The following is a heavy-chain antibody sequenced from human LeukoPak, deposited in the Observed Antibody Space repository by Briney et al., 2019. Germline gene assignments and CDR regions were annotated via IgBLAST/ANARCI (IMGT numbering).Heavy chain of an antibody. Sequence: GGSLRLSCAASGFIFDDYAMHWVRQAPGKGLEWVSLISGDGGNTYYADSVKGRFTISRDNNKNSLYLQMNSLRTEDTALYYCAKDSSDLDYYSYYYGMDVWGLGTTVTVSS. CDR2: ISGDGGNT. CDR3: AKDSSDLDYYSYYYGMDV. J-gene: IGHJ6*02. D-gene: IGHD3-10*01. CDR1: GFIFDDYA. V-gene: IGHV3-43*02.